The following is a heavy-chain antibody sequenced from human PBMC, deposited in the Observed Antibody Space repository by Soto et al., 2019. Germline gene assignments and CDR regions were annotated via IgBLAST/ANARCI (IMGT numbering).Heavy chain of an antibody. CDR1: GGSISNSNL. V-gene: IGHV4-4*02. CDR3: AHRPIVEEAI. J-gene: IGHJ3*02. D-gene: IGHD1-26*01. CDR2: FCHSGST. Sequence: QVQLQELGPGLVKPSGTLSLTCAVFGGSISNSNLWTWDRQPPGKGLDWIWVFCHSGSTNYNSSHLRLVSISVDKANQHCCLKLSSVNAADTAVYYCAHRPIVEEAIWG.